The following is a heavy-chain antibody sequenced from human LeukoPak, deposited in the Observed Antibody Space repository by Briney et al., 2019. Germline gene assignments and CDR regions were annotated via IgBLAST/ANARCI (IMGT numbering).Heavy chain of an antibody. J-gene: IGHJ4*02. CDR1: GGSISSSSYY. D-gene: IGHD2-2*01. Sequence: SETLSLTCTVSGGSISSSSYYWGWIRQPPGKGLEWIGSIYYSGSTYYNPSLKSRVTISVDTSKNQFSLKLSSVTAEDTAVYYCARLVVRVFDYWGQGTLVTVSS. CDR3: ARLVVRVFDY. V-gene: IGHV4-39*01. CDR2: IYYSGST.